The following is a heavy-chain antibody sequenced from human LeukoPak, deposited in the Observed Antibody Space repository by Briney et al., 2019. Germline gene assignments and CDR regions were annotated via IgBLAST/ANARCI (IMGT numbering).Heavy chain of an antibody. CDR1: GSSMSNYY. J-gene: IGHJ4*02. V-gene: IGHV4-59*01. CDR3: ARGFDSKSTYFDY. Sequence: SETLSLTCTVSGSSMSNYYWNWIRQPPGKGLEWIGYIYYSGSTNYNPSLKSRVTISVDTSKNQFSLRLTSVSAADTAVYYCARGFDSKSTYFDYWGQGTLLTVSS. CDR2: IYYSGST. D-gene: IGHD5-12*01.